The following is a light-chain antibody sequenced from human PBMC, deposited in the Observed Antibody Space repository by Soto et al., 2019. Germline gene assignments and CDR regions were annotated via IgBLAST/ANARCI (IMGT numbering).Light chain of an antibody. Sequence: DIQMTQSPSTLSASVGDRVTITCRASQSISSWLAWYQQKPGKAPKLLIYKASSLESGVPSRFTGSGSGTEFPLTITRLQPDDFATYYCQQYSNYWTFGQGTKVEIK. CDR2: KAS. J-gene: IGKJ1*01. V-gene: IGKV1-5*03. CDR3: QQYSNYWT. CDR1: QSISSW.